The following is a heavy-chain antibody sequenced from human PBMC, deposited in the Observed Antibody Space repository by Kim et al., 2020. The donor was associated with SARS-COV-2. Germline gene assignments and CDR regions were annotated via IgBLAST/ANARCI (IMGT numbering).Heavy chain of an antibody. Sequence: GGSLRLFCAASGFTFSSYAMSWVRQAPGKGLEWVSVIYSGGSSTYYADSVKGRFTISRDNSKNTLYLQMNSLRAEDTAVYYCAREVPLESGAFDIWGQGTMVTVSS. CDR3: AREVPLESGAFDI. CDR2: IYSGGSST. D-gene: IGHD6-25*01. J-gene: IGHJ3*02. V-gene: IGHV3-23*03. CDR1: GFTFSSYA.